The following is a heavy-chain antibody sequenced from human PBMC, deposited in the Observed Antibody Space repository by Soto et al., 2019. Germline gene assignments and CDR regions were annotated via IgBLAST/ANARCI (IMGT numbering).Heavy chain of an antibody. Sequence: QVQLVESGGGVVQPGRSLRLSCAASGFTFSSYGMHWVRQAPGKGLEWVAVISYDGSNKYYADSVKGRFTISRDNSKNTLYLQMNSLRAEDTAVYYCAKTPRWEYQLPDYYYYYGMDVWGQGTTVTVSS. D-gene: IGHD2-2*01. CDR3: AKTPRWEYQLPDYYYYYGMDV. V-gene: IGHV3-30*18. J-gene: IGHJ6*02. CDR1: GFTFSSYG. CDR2: ISYDGSNK.